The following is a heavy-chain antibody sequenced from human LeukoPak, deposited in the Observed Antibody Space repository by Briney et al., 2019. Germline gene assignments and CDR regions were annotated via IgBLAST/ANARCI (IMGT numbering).Heavy chain of an antibody. D-gene: IGHD1-1*01. J-gene: IGHJ4*03. CDR3: ARGSTISETGYFDY. Sequence: PSETLSLTCAVYGGSFSAYYWSWIRQYPGKGLEWIAEINHRGDTNYNPSVKSRVSISVDTSKSQFSLKVTSLTAADTAVYYCARGSTISETGYFDYWGQGTLVTVSS. V-gene: IGHV4-34*01. CDR2: INHRGDT. CDR1: GGSFSAYY.